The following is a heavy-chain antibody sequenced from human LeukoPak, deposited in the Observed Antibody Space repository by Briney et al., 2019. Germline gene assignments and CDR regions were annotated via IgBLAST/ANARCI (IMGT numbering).Heavy chain of an antibody. CDR1: GGTFSSYA. CDR2: IIPIFGTA. V-gene: IGHV1-69*13. J-gene: IGHJ4*02. CDR3: ARDSDYLSGPIDY. D-gene: IGHD2-15*01. Sequence: GASVKVSCKASGGTFSSYAISWVRQAPGQGLEWMGGIIPIFGTANYAQKFQGRVTITADESTSTAYMELSSLRSEDTAVYYCARDSDYLSGPIDYWGQGTLVTVSS.